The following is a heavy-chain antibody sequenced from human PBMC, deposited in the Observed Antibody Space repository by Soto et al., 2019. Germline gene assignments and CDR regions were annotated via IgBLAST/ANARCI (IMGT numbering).Heavy chain of an antibody. V-gene: IGHV4-34*01. CDR3: ARGHGSGSTYYYYYMDV. CDR2: INHSGST. Sequence: SETLSLTCAVYGGSFSGYYWSWIRQPPGKGLEWIGEINHSGSTNYNPSLKSRVTISVDTSKNQFSLKLSSVTAADTAVYYCARGHGSGSTYYYYYMDVWGKGTTVTVSS. D-gene: IGHD3-10*01. J-gene: IGHJ6*03. CDR1: GGSFSGYY.